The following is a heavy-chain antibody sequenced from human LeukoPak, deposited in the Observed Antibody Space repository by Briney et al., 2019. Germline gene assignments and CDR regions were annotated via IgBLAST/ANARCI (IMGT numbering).Heavy chain of an antibody. CDR3: AKGYSYEYYFDY. J-gene: IGHJ4*02. Sequence: GGSLRLSCAASGFTFSSYSMNWVRQAPGKGLEWVSSISSSSSYIYYADSVKGRFTISRDNAKNSLYLQMNSLRAEDTALYYCAKGYSYEYYFDYWGQGTLVTVSS. CDR1: GFTFSSYS. D-gene: IGHD5-18*01. CDR2: ISSSSSYI. V-gene: IGHV3-21*04.